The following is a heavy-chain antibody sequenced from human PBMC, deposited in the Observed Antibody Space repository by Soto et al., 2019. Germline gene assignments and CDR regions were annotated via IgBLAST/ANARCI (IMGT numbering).Heavy chain of an antibody. CDR1: GYTFTGYY. CDR2: INPETGAT. J-gene: IGHJ6*02. V-gene: IGHV1-2*02. Sequence: ASVKVTCKASGYTFTGYYVHWVREAPGQGLEWMGWINPETGATSYAQKFQGRVTLSRDTSINTAYLELSSLRFDDAAVYFCARERYQVISDGMDVWGQGTTVTVSS. CDR3: ARERYQVISDGMDV. D-gene: IGHD2-2*01.